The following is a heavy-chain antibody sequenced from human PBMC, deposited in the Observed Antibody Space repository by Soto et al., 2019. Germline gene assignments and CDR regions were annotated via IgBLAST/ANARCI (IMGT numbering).Heavy chain of an antibody. J-gene: IGHJ5*02. V-gene: IGHV3-11*06. CDR3: ARDGGDFWSEHWFDP. CDR2: ISSSSSYT. D-gene: IGHD3-3*01. CDR1: GFTFSDYY. Sequence: PGGSLRLSCAASGFTFSDYYMSWIRQAPGKGLEWVSYISSSSSYTNYADSVKGRFTISRDNAKNSLYLQMNSLRAEDTAVYYCARDGGDFWSEHWFDPWGQGTLVTVSS.